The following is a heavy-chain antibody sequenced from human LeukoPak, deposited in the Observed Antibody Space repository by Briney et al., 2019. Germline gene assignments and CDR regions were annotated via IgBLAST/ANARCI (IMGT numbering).Heavy chain of an antibody. CDR3: ASDIRGRITMVGGVGIDY. D-gene: IGHD3-10*01. CDR1: GFTFSSYW. Sequence: GGSLRLSCAASGFTFSSYWMSWVRQAPGKGLEWVANIKQDGSEKYYVDSVKGRFTISRDNAKNSLYLQMNSLRAEDTAVYYCASDIRGRITMVGGVGIDYWGQGTLVTVSS. J-gene: IGHJ4*02. CDR2: IKQDGSEK. V-gene: IGHV3-7*01.